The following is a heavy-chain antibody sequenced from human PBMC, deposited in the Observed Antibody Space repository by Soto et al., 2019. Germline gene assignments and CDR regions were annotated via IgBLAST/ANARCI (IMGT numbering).Heavy chain of an antibody. J-gene: IGHJ6*02. CDR1: GYTFTSYD. D-gene: IGHD3-9*01. V-gene: IGHV1-8*01. CDR3: ARDSKMVGRYCDWFDYYYYGMDV. CDR2: MNPNSGNT. Sequence: QVQLVQSGAEVKKPGASVKVSCKASGYTFTSYDINWVRQATGQGLEWMGWMNPNSGNTGYAQKFQGRVTMTRNTSISTAYMELSSLRSEDTAVYYCARDSKMVGRYCDWFDYYYYGMDVWGQWTTVTVSS.